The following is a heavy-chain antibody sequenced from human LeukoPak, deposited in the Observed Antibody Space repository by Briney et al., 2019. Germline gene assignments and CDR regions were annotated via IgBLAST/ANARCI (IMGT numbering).Heavy chain of an antibody. CDR2: IKQDGSEK. V-gene: IGHV3-7*01. Sequence: GGSLRLSYAASGFTFSSYWMSWVRQAPGKGLEWVANIKQDGSEKYYVDSVKGRFTISRDNAKNSLYLQMNSLRAEDTAVYYRARALPVTIWFGELPYYFDYWGQGTLVTVSS. D-gene: IGHD3-10*01. CDR1: GFTFSSYW. CDR3: ARALPVTIWFGELPYYFDY. J-gene: IGHJ4*02.